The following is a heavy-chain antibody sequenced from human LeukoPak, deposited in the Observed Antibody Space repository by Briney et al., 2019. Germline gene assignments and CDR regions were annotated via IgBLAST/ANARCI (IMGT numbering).Heavy chain of an antibody. CDR3: ARDRGVAYCSGGSCLTPPYDY. CDR1: GGSFSGYY. J-gene: IGHJ4*02. CDR2: INHSGST. Sequence: SETLSLTCAVYGGSFSGYYWSWIRQPPGKGLEWIGEINHSGSTNYNPSLKSRVTTSVDTSKNQFSLKLSSVTAADTAVYYCARDRGVAYCSGGSCLTPPYDYWGQGTLVTVSS. V-gene: IGHV4-34*01. D-gene: IGHD2-15*01.